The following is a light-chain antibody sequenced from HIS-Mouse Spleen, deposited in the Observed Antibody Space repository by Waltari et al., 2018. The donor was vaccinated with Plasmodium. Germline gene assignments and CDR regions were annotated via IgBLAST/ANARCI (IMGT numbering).Light chain of an antibody. J-gene: IGLJ3*02. CDR1: SPAVGGYHL. CDR2: EGS. CDR3: CSYAGSSTFV. Sequence: QSALTQPASVSRSPGQSITLPCPGTSPAVGGYHLVSWYQQHPGNAPKLMIYEGSKRPSGVSNRFSGSKSGNTASLTISGLQAEDEADYYCCSYAGSSTFVFGGGTKLTVL. V-gene: IGLV2-23*03.